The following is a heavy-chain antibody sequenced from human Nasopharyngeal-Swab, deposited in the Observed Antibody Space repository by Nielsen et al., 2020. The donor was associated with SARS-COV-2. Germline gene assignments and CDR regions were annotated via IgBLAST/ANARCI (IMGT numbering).Heavy chain of an antibody. CDR1: GYTFNSYG. Sequence: ASVKVSCKASGYTFNSYGISWVRQAPGQGLEWMGWISAYNGNTNYAQKLQGRVTMTTDTSTSTAYMELRSLRSDDTAVYYCARAVSWFGELSHYYYYMDVWGKGTTVTVSS. V-gene: IGHV1-18*01. CDR3: ARAVSWFGELSHYYYYMDV. J-gene: IGHJ6*03. D-gene: IGHD3-10*01. CDR2: ISAYNGNT.